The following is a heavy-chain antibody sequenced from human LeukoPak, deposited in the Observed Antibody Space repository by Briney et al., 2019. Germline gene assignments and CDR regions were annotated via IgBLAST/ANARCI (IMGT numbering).Heavy chain of an antibody. J-gene: IGHJ4*02. Sequence: PGGSLRLSCVGSGFTFSSYYMHWVRQAPGKGLEWVSGISGSSSHTKDADFVRGRFTIYRDNSRNTLFLQLNSLTAEDTAVYYCAKEHDYTNAAPEWGFDSWGQGSLVIVSS. CDR1: GFTFSSYY. CDR3: AKEHDYTNAAPEWGFDS. D-gene: IGHD2-2*02. CDR2: ISGSSSHT. V-gene: IGHV3-23*01.